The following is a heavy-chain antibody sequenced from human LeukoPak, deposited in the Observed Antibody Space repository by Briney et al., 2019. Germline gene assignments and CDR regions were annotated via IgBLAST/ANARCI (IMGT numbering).Heavy chain of an antibody. CDR1: GFTFSSYE. D-gene: IGHD5-18*01. Sequence: PGGSLRLSCAASGFTFSSYEMNWVRQAPGKGLEWVSHISSSAGTTYYADSVKGRFTISRDNAKNSLYLQMNSLRAEDTAVYFCARQQQQLWYDWGQGTLVTVSS. V-gene: IGHV3-48*03. CDR2: ISSSAGTT. J-gene: IGHJ4*02. CDR3: ARQQQQLWYD.